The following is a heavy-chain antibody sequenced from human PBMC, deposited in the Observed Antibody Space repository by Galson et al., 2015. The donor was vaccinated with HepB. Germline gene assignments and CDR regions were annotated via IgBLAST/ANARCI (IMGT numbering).Heavy chain of an antibody. CDR3: ARDGGSYYYYYYMDV. Sequence: SLRLSCAASGFTFSSYSMKWVRQAPGKGLEWVSYISSGSSAIYYADSVKGRFTISRDNAKNSLYLQMNSLRDEDTAVYYCARDGGSYYYYYYMDVWGKGTTVTVSS. CDR2: ISSGSSAI. J-gene: IGHJ6*03. CDR1: GFTFSSYS. V-gene: IGHV3-48*02. D-gene: IGHD1-26*01.